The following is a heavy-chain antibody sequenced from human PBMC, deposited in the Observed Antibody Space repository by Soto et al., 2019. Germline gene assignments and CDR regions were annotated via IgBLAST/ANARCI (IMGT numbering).Heavy chain of an antibody. D-gene: IGHD3-10*01. CDR1: GGTFSSYT. J-gene: IGHJ6*02. V-gene: IGHV1-69*02. CDR2: IIPILGIP. Sequence: QVQLVQSGAEVKKPGSSVSVSCKASGGTFSSYTISWVRQAPGQGLEWMGRIIPILGIPNYAQKFQGRVTITADKSTSTVYMELSSLRSEDTAVYYCARFRGSYGMDVWGQGTTVTVSS. CDR3: ARFRGSYGMDV.